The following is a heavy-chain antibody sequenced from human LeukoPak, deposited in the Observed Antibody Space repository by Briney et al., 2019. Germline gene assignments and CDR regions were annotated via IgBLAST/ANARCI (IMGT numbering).Heavy chain of an antibody. CDR2: IGTYNGNT. Sequence: ASVKVSCKASGYTFSGHYLHWVRQAPGQGLEWMGWIGTYNGNTKYAQEFQGRVTMTTDTSTSTGYMELRNLRSDDTAVYFCVREWDHTRMTFDIWGQGTMVTVSS. CDR1: GYTFSGHY. J-gene: IGHJ3*02. V-gene: IGHV1-18*04. D-gene: IGHD1-26*01. CDR3: VREWDHTRMTFDI.